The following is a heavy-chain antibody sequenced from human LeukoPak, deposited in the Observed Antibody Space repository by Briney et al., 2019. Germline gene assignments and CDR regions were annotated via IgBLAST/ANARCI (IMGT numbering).Heavy chain of an antibody. V-gene: IGHV3-9*01. CDR1: GFTLDDYA. D-gene: IGHD3-10*01. CDR2: INWNGDSI. CDR3: AKDRTMVRGAVDY. J-gene: IGHJ4*02. Sequence: GRSLRLSCAASGFTLDDYAMHWVRQAPGKGLAWVSGINWNGDSIAYADSVKGRFTISRDNDKNSLYLQMNSLRPEDTALYYCAKDRTMVRGAVDYWGQGTLVTVSS.